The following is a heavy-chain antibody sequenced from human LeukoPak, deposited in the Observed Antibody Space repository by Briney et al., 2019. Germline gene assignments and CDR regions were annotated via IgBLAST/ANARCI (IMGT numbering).Heavy chain of an antibody. D-gene: IGHD1-26*01. J-gene: IGHJ4*02. Sequence: PGRSLRLSCAASGFTFSSYGMHWVRQAPGKGLEWVAVISYDGSNKYYADSVKGRFTISRDNSKNTLYLQMNSLRAEDTAVYYCAKGRRWELPTEFDYWGQGTLVTVSS. CDR2: ISYDGSNK. V-gene: IGHV3-30*18. CDR3: AKGRRWELPTEFDY. CDR1: GFTFSSYG.